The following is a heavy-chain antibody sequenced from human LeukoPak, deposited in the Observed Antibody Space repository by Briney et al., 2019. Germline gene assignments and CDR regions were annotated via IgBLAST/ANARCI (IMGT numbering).Heavy chain of an antibody. J-gene: IGHJ4*02. CDR1: GYTFTSYG. CDR2: ISAYNGNT. CDR3: ARHSMRCSSTSCYTAEYYFDY. Sequence: AASVKVSCKASGYTFTSYGISWVRQAPGQGLVWMGWISAYNGNTNYAQKLQGRVTMTTDTSTSTAYMELRSLRSDDTAVYYCARHSMRCSSTSCYTAEYYFDYWGQGTLVTVSS. V-gene: IGHV1-18*01. D-gene: IGHD2-2*02.